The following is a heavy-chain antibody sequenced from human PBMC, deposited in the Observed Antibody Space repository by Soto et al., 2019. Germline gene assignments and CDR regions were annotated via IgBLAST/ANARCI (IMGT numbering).Heavy chain of an antibody. CDR3: ARDLAGVDDS. J-gene: IGHJ4*02. D-gene: IGHD7-27*01. Sequence: EVQVVESGGGLVQPGGSLRLSCAASGFTFSTYWMHWVRQVPGKGLVWVSRVNPDGTTTNYAASVKGRFTISRDNAKNTLHLQMNSLRVDDTAVYFCARDLAGVDDSWGQGTLVTVSS. V-gene: IGHV3-74*01. CDR1: GFTFSTYW. CDR2: VNPDGTTT.